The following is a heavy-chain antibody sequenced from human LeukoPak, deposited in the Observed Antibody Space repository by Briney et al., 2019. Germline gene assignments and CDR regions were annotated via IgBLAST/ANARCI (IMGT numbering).Heavy chain of an antibody. CDR1: GYTFTGYY. D-gene: IGHD5-24*01. Sequence: ASVKVSCKASGYTFTGYYMHWVRQAPGQGLEWIGWISPNSGGTNYAQKFQGRVTMTRDMSISTAYMELSRLGSDDTAVYYCARGRGSFALDSWGQGTLVTVSS. V-gene: IGHV1-2*02. CDR2: ISPNSGGT. J-gene: IGHJ4*02. CDR3: ARGRGSFALDS.